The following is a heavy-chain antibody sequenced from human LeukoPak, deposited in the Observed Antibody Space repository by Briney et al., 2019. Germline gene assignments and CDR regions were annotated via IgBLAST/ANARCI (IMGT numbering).Heavy chain of an antibody. CDR3: ASPHHHSDFRH. CDR2: IYYSAST. Sequence: SETLSLTCTVSGGSISSYYWSWIRQPPGKGLEWIGYIYYSASTNYNPSLKSRVTISVDTSKNQFSLKPGSVTAAATDVYSCASPHHHSDFRHRGPGTLVTVSS. J-gene: IGHJ1*01. D-gene: IGHD1-14*01. V-gene: IGHV4-59*01. CDR1: GGSISSYY.